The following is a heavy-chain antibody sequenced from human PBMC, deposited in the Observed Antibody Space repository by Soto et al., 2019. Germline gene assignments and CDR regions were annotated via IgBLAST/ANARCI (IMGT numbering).Heavy chain of an antibody. J-gene: IGHJ4*02. CDR3: AKATRGGAATLIRDY. V-gene: IGHV3-23*01. D-gene: IGHD6-13*01. CDR2: VSGSGGST. Sequence: EVQLLESGGGLVQPGGSLRLSCAAAGFTFSIYAMSWVRQAPGKGLEWVSAVSGSGGSTYYADSVKGRFTISRDNSKNTLYLQMNNLRADDTAVYYCAKATRGGAATLIRDYWGQGTLVTVSS. CDR1: GFTFSIYA.